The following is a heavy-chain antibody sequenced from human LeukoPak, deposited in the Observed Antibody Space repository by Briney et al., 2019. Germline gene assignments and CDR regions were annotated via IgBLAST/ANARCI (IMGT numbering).Heavy chain of an antibody. CDR1: GFIFRNYA. CDR2: VSDSGSRT. CDR3: AKDHDGYEM. J-gene: IGHJ3*02. V-gene: IGHV3-23*01. Sequence: PGGSLRLSCAVSGFIFRNYAMSWVRQAPGKGLEWVSDVSDSGSRTYYADSVKGRFTISRDNSKNTLYLQMDSLRVDDSAVYYCAKDHDGYEMWGQGTMVTVSS.